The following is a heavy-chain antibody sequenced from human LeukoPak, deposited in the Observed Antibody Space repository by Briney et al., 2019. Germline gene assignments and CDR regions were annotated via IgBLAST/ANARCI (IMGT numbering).Heavy chain of an antibody. J-gene: IGHJ6*03. V-gene: IGHV1-18*01. CDR1: GGTFSSYA. CDR3: ARDRCSSTSCYRYYMDV. Sequence: ASVKVSCKASGGTFSSYAISWVRQAPGQGLEWMGWISAYNGNTNYAQKLQGRVTMTTDTSTSTAYMELRSLRSDDTAVYYCARDRCSSTSCYRYYMDVWGKGTTVTVSS. CDR2: ISAYNGNT. D-gene: IGHD2-2*01.